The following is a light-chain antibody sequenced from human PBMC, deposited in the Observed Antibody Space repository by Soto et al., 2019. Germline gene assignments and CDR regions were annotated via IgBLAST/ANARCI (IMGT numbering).Light chain of an antibody. CDR1: QSISSW. V-gene: IGKV1-5*01. J-gene: IGKJ2*01. Sequence: DIQMTQSPSTLSASVGDRVTITCRASQSISSWLAWYQQKPGKAPKLLIYDASSLQSGVPSRFSGTESGTEFTLTISSLQPEDFATYYCQQYNSYPYTFGQGTKVDIK. CDR3: QQYNSYPYT. CDR2: DAS.